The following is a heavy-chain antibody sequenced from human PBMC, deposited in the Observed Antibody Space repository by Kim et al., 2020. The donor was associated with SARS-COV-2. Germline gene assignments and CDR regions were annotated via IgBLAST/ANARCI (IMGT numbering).Heavy chain of an antibody. CDR3: ARGPALIWWKFRRATTYYGMDV. J-gene: IGHJ6*02. CDR1: GGSFSGYY. CDR2: INHSGST. Sequence: SETLSLTCAVYGGSFSGYYWSWIRQPPGKGLEWIGEINHSGSTNYNPSFKSRVTISVDTSKNQFSLKLSSVTAADTAVYYCARGPALIWWKFRRATTYYGMDVWGQGTTVTVSS. V-gene: IGHV4-34*01. D-gene: IGHD5-12*01.